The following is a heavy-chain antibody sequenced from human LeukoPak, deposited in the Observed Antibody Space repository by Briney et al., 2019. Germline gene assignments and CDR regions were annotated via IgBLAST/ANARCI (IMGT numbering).Heavy chain of an antibody. Sequence: PSETLSLTCAVYGGSFSGYYWSWIRQPPGKGLEWIGEINHSGSTNYNPSLKSRVTISVDTSKNQFSLKLSSVTAADTAVYYCARHRKRRLGYCSSTRCSYFDYWGQGTLVTVSS. CDR1: GGSFSGYY. CDR2: INHSGST. J-gene: IGHJ4*02. CDR3: ARHRKRRLGYCSSTRCSYFDY. D-gene: IGHD2-2*01. V-gene: IGHV4-34*01.